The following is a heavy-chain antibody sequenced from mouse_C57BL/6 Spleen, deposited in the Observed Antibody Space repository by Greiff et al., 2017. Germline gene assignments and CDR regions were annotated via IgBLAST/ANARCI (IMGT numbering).Heavy chain of an antibody. CDR3: ARGLLRDYFDY. CDR1: GYSFTSYY. D-gene: IGHD1-1*01. Sequence: QVQLKESGPELVKPGASVKISCKASGYSFTSYYIHWVKQRPGQGLEWIGWIYPGSGNTKYNEKFKGKATLTADTSSSTAYMQLSSLTSEDSAVYYCARGLLRDYFDYWGQGTTLTVSS. CDR2: IYPGSGNT. V-gene: IGHV1-66*01. J-gene: IGHJ2*01.